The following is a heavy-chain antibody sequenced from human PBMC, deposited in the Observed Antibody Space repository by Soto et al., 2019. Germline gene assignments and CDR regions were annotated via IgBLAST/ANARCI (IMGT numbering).Heavy chain of an antibody. V-gene: IGHV4-39*01. CDR2: IYYSGST. J-gene: IGHJ4*02. Sequence: SETLSLTCTVSGGSISSSSYYWGWIRQPPGKGLEWIGSIYYSGSTYYNPSLKSRVTISVDTSKNQFSLKLSSVTAADTAVYYCARRPFDYWGQGTLVTVSS. CDR1: GGSISSSSYY. CDR3: ARRPFDY.